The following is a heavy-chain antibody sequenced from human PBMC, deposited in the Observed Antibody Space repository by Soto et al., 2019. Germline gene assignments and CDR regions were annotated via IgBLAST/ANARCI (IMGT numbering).Heavy chain of an antibody. CDR1: GFTFSSYA. Sequence: GGSLRLSCAASGFTFSSYAMHWVRQAPGKGLEWVAVISYDGSNKYYADSVKGRFTISRDNSKNTLYLQMNSLRAEDTAVYYCARVGCSSTSCYRGFGEFDYWGQGTLVTVSS. CDR3: ARVGCSSTSCYRGFGEFDY. D-gene: IGHD2-2*02. V-gene: IGHV3-30-3*01. J-gene: IGHJ4*02. CDR2: ISYDGSNK.